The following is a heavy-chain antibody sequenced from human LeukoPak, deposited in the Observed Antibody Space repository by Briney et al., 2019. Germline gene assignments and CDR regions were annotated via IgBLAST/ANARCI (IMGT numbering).Heavy chain of an antibody. CDR1: GYTFTSYD. CDR3: ARGTLRYCSGGSCYSRLAFDI. V-gene: IGHV1-8*01. D-gene: IGHD2-15*01. CDR2: MNPNSGNT. Sequence: GVSVKVSCKASGYTFTSYDINWVRQATGQGLEWMGWMNPNSGNTGYAQKFQGRVTMTRNTSISTAYMELSSLRSEDTAVYYCARGTLRYCSGGSCYSRLAFDIWGQGTMVTVSS. J-gene: IGHJ3*02.